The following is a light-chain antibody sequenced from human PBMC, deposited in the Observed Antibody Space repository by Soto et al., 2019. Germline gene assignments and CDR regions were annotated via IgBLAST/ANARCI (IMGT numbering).Light chain of an antibody. CDR2: DVS. CDR3: SSFTSSSTFV. CDR1: RSEVCPYNY. V-gene: IGLV2-14*03. J-gene: IGLJ1*01. Sequence: SVLAQPASVSGSRGQSVTISCTGTRSEVCPYNYVSWFQQHPGKVPKLIIYDVSNWPSGVSDRFSGSKSGNTASLTISGLQPEDEADYYCSSFTSSSTFVFGTGTKVTVL.